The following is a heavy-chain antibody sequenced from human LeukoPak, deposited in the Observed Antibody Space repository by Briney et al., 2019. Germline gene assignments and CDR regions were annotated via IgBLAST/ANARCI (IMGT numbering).Heavy chain of an antibody. Sequence: GGSLRLSCVVSGFTVSSNHMSWVRQAPGKGLEWISVIYRGGNTYYADSVKGRFTISRDNSKNTLYLQMNSLRAEDTAVYYCARSISSIAARRASDYWGQGTLVTVSS. CDR1: GFTVSSNH. J-gene: IGHJ4*02. CDR3: ARSISSIAARRASDY. CDR2: IYRGGNT. D-gene: IGHD6-6*01. V-gene: IGHV3-53*01.